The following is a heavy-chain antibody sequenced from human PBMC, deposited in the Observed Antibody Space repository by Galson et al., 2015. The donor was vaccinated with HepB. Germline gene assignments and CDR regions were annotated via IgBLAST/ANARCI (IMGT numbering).Heavy chain of an antibody. J-gene: IGHJ4*02. CDR1: GFTFSSYG. CDR2: ISYDGSNK. V-gene: IGHV3-30*18. Sequence: SLRLSCAASGFTFSSYGMHWVRQAPGKGLEWVAVISYDGSNKYYADSVKGRFTISRDNSKNTLYLQMNSLRAEDTAVYYCAKVPYYGSGSYYHYFDYWGQGTLVTVSS. CDR3: AKVPYYGSGSYYHYFDY. D-gene: IGHD3-10*01.